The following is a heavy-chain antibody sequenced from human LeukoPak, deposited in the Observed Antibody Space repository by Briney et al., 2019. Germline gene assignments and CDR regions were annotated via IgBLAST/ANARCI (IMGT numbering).Heavy chain of an antibody. CDR3: ARRDYFGSGTSFIDALDI. D-gene: IGHD3-10*01. V-gene: IGHV3-7*01. CDR1: GFTFSNYW. CDR2: IKQYGSEK. Sequence: PGGSLRLSCAASGFTFSNYWMSWVRQAPGKGLEWVANIKQYGSEKYYVDSVKGRFTISRDNAKNSLYLQMNSLRAEDTAAYYCARRDYFGSGTSFIDALDIWGQGTMVTVS. J-gene: IGHJ3*02.